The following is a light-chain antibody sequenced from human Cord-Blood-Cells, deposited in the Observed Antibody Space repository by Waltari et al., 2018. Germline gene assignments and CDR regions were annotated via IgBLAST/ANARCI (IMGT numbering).Light chain of an antibody. CDR2: EVS. V-gene: IGLV2-8*01. J-gene: IGLJ3*02. Sequence: QSALTQPPSASGSPGQSVTISCTGTSSDVVGYNYVSCYQQHPGKAPKLIIYEVSKRPSGVPDRFSGSKSGNTASLTVSGLQAEDEADYYCSSYAGSNNLVFGGGTKLTVL. CDR3: SSYAGSNNLV. CDR1: SSDVVGYNY.